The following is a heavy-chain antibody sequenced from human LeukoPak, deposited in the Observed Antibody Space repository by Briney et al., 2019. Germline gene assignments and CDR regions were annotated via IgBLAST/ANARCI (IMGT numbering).Heavy chain of an antibody. CDR3: ARAGRQQLVQDYYYYYMDV. CDR1: GGSISSHY. CDR2: IYYSGST. D-gene: IGHD6-13*01. Sequence: SETLSLTCTVPGGSISSHYWSWIRQPPGKGLEWIGYIYYSGSTNYNPSLKSRVTISVDTSKNQFSLKLSSVTAADTAVYYCARAGRQQLVQDYYYYYMDVWGKGTTVTVSS. V-gene: IGHV4-59*11. J-gene: IGHJ6*03.